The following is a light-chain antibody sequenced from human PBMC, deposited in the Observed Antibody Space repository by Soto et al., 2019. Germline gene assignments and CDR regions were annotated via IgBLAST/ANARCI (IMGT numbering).Light chain of an antibody. J-gene: IGLJ2*01. CDR3: SSYTTGSLVV. V-gene: IGLV2-14*01. CDR2: KVS. CDR1: SSDVGAYDY. Sequence: QSVLPQAASVSGSPGQSITISCTGTSSDVGAYDYVTWYQQHPGKAPKVMIYKVSNRPSGVSNRFSGSKSGNTASLTISGLQAEDEADYYCSSYTTGSLVVFGGGTKVTVL.